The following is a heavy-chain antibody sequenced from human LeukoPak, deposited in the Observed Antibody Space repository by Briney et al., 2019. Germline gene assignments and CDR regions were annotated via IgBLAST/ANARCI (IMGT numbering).Heavy chain of an antibody. CDR3: AKDEDSSGHPWDFQH. J-gene: IGHJ1*01. V-gene: IGHV3-23*01. CDR2: ISGSGGST. D-gene: IGHD3-22*01. Sequence: GGSLRLSCAASGFTLSSYTTNWVRQAPGKGLEWVSTISGSGGSTYYADSVKGRFTISRDNTISGDNSKNTLYLQMNSLRAEDTAIYYCAKDEDSSGHPWDFQHWGQGTLVTVSS. CDR1: GFTLSSYT.